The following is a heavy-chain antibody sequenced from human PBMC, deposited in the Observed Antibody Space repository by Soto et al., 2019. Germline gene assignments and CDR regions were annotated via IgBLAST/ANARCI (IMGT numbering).Heavy chain of an antibody. D-gene: IGHD1-26*01. V-gene: IGHV3-66*01. CDR3: AREFRTSGSRDAFDL. CDR2: TYSGGTT. CDR1: GFTFSSYS. Sequence: PGGSLRLSCAASGFTFSSYSMNWVRQAPGKGLEWVSVTYSGGTTYYADSVKGRFIISRDNSKNTLDLQMNSLRAEDTAVYYCAREFRTSGSRDAFDLWGQGTMVTVSS. J-gene: IGHJ3*01.